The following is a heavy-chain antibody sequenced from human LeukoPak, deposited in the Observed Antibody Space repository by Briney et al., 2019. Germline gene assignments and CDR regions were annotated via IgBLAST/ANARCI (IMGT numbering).Heavy chain of an antibody. V-gene: IGHV4-61*02. Sequence: KASETLSLTCTVSGGSISSGSYYWSWTRQPAGKGLEWIGRIYTSGSTNYNPSLKSRVTISVDTSKNQFSLKLSSVTAADTAVYYCAVSIAAAGTFAGDYYYYGMDVWGQGTTVTVSS. CDR1: GGSISSGSYY. D-gene: IGHD6-13*01. J-gene: IGHJ6*02. CDR2: IYTSGST. CDR3: AVSIAAAGTFAGDYYYYGMDV.